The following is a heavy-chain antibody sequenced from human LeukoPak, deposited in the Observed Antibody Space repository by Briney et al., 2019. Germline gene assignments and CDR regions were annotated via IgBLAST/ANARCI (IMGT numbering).Heavy chain of an antibody. Sequence: SETLSLTCTVSGGSMSSYYWNWIRQPPGRGLEWMGYIYYSGSTNYDPSLKSRVTMSVDTSKNQFSLKLSSVTAADTAVYYCARVKNPTYYMDVWGKGTTVTVSS. CDR2: IYYSGST. CDR3: ARVKNPTYYMDV. J-gene: IGHJ6*03. CDR1: GGSMSSYY. V-gene: IGHV4-59*12.